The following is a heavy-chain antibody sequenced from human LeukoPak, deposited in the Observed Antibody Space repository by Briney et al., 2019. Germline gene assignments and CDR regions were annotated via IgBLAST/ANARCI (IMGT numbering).Heavy chain of an antibody. D-gene: IGHD3-16*02. CDR2: IKQDGSEK. J-gene: IGHJ6*03. CDR3: ARRSYRGVIGVYYYYYMDV. V-gene: IGHV3-7*01. CDR1: GFSFNTYW. Sequence: GGSLRLSCVASGFSFNTYWMSWVRQAPGKGLEWVAIIKQDGSEKYYVDSVKGRFTISRDNAKNSVYLQMNRLRVEDTAVYYCARRSYRGVIGVYYYYYMDVWGKGTPVTVSS.